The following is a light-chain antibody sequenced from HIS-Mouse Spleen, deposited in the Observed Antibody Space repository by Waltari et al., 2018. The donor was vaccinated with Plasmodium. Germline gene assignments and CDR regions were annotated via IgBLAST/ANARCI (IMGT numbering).Light chain of an antibody. CDR3: QQNYNTWT. J-gene: IGKJ1*01. CDR2: AAS. Sequence: DIQMTQSPSSLSASVGDRVTITCRASQSISSYLNWYQQKPGKAPKRRIYAASSLQSGVPSRFSGSGSGTGFTLTISSLQPEDFATYYCQQNYNTWTFGQGTKVEIK. CDR1: QSISSY. V-gene: IGKV1-39*01.